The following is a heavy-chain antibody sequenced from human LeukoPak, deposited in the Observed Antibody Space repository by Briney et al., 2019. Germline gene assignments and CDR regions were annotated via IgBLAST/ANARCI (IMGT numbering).Heavy chain of an antibody. D-gene: IGHD3-22*01. CDR1: GFTFGDYA. Sequence: PGRSLRLSCAASGFTFGDYAMHWVRQAPGKGLEWVSGISWNSGSIGYADSVKGRFTISRDNAKNSLYLQMNSLRAEDMAFYYCAKGGFDSSGSLIGYFDYWGQGILVTVSS. J-gene: IGHJ4*02. CDR3: AKGGFDSSGSLIGYFDY. V-gene: IGHV3-9*03. CDR2: ISWNSGSI.